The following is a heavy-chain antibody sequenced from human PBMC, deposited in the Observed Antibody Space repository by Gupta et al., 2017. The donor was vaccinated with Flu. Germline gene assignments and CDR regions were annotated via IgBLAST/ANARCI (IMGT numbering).Heavy chain of an antibody. CDR1: GFTFSSYG. D-gene: IGHD4-17*01. CDR3: ARRLKDPTTVTGLPYYGMDV. Sequence: QVQLVESGGGVVQPGRSLRLSCAASGFTFSSYGIHWVGQAPGTGLEWVAVIWYDGSNKYYADSVKGRFTISRDNSKNTLYLQMNSLRAEDTAVYYCARRLKDPTTVTGLPYYGMDVWGQGTTVTVSS. CDR2: IWYDGSNK. J-gene: IGHJ6*02. V-gene: IGHV3-33*01.